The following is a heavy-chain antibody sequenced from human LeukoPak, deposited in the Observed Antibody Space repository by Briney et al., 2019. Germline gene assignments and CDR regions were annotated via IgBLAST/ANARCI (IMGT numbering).Heavy chain of an antibody. CDR3: ARAQRDGYPSA. Sequence: ASVKVSCKASGYTFTSYYMHWVRQAPGQGLEWMGIINPSGGSTSYAQKFQGRVTMTRNTSISTAYMELSSLGSEDTAVYYCARAQRDGYPSAWGQGTLVTVSS. CDR1: GYTFTSYY. CDR2: INPSGGST. J-gene: IGHJ5*02. D-gene: IGHD5-24*01. V-gene: IGHV1-46*01.